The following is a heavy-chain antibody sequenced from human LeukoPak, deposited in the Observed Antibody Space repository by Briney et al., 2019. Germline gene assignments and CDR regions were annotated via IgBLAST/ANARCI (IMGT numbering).Heavy chain of an antibody. J-gene: IGHJ4*02. Sequence: GASVKVSCKASGYTFTGYYMHWVRQAPGQGLEWMGRINPNSGGTNYAQKFQGRVTMTRDTSISTAYMELSRLRSDDTAVYYCARQMRVSSGWYSDCWGQGTLVTVSP. CDR2: INPNSGGT. CDR3: ARQMRVSSGWYSDC. CDR1: GYTFTGYY. V-gene: IGHV1-2*06. D-gene: IGHD6-19*01.